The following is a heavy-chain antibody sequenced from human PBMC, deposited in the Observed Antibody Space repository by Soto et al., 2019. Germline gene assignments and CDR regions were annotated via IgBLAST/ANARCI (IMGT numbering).Heavy chain of an antibody. D-gene: IGHD2-21*02. J-gene: IGHJ6*02. CDR1: SADIDGSY. CDR2: MYNTGST. V-gene: IGHV4-59*01. Sequence: LSLDWFSRSADIDGSYRMWISDPPGKGLEWIGYMYNTGSTVYNPSFKSRVTISVDTSKNQFSLKLNSVTAADTAVYYCARDLWGYCGTDCYPLDVWGQGTTVT. CDR3: ARDLWGYCGTDCYPLDV.